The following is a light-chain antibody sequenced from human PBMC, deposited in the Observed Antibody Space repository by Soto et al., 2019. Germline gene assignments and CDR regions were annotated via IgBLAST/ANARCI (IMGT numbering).Light chain of an antibody. V-gene: IGLV2-14*03. CDR1: SSDVGAYNY. J-gene: IGLJ2*01. CDR3: SSYTTSSTVV. CDR2: AVT. Sequence: QSVLTQPASVSGSPGQSITLSCTGTSSDVGAYNYVSWYQQHPGKAPKLMIYAVTNRPSGISNRFSGSKSGHTASLTISGLQAEDEADYYCSSYTTSSTVVFGGGTKLTVL.